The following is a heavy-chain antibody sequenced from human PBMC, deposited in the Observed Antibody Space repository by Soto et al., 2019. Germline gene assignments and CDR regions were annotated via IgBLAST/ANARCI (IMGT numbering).Heavy chain of an antibody. J-gene: IGHJ4*02. CDR2: IWYDGSNK. D-gene: IGHD6-13*01. CDR1: GFTFSSYG. CDR3: AREIYRVSSRVVDY. Sequence: VQLVESGGGVVQPGRSLRLSCAASGFTFSSYGMHWVRQAPGKGLEWVAVIWYDGSNKYYADSVKGRFTISRDNSKNTLYLQMNSLRAEDTAVYYCAREIYRVSSRVVDYWGQGTLVTVSS. V-gene: IGHV3-33*01.